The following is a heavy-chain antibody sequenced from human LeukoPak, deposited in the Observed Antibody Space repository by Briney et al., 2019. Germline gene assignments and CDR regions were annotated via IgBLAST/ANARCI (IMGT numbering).Heavy chain of an antibody. V-gene: IGHV3-9*01. CDR2: ISWNSGGI. J-gene: IGHJ4*02. CDR1: GFTFDDYA. D-gene: IGHD5-24*01. Sequence: GRSLRLSCAASGFTFDDYAMHWVRQAPGKGLEWVSGISWNSGGIGYADSVKGRFTISRDNAKNSLYLQMNSLRAEDTALYYCAKDTSEMATITLDYWGQGTLVTVSS. CDR3: AKDTSEMATITLDY.